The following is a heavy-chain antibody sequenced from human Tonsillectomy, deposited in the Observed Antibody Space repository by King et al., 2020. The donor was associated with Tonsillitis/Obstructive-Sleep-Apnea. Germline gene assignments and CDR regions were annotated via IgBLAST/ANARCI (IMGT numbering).Heavy chain of an antibody. CDR3: ARVSKFSVSAFDI. Sequence: VQLVESGAEVKKPGASVKVSCKASGYTFTSYDINWVRQAPGQGLEWMGWISAYNGNTKYAQKLQGRVTMTTDTSTSTAYMELRSLRSDDTALYYCARVSKFSVSAFDIWGQGTMVTVSS. D-gene: IGHD6-19*01. J-gene: IGHJ3*02. V-gene: IGHV1-18*01. CDR2: ISAYNGNT. CDR1: GYTFTSYD.